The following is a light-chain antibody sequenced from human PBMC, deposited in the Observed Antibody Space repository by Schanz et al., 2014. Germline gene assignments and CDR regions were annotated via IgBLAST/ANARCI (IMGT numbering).Light chain of an antibody. Sequence: EIVLTQSPDTLSLSPGERATVSCRASQSVSSNLAWYQQKPGQAPRLLIYGASSRAAGIPDRFSGSGSGTDFTLTISSLEPEDFAIYYCQQRSNWWTFGQGTKVEIK. CDR1: QSVSSN. CDR3: QQRSNWWT. V-gene: IGKV3-11*01. J-gene: IGKJ1*01. CDR2: GAS.